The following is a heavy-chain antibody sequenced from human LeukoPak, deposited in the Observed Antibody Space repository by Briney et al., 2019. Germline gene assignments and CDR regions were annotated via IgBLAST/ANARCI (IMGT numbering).Heavy chain of an antibody. J-gene: IGHJ4*02. D-gene: IGHD6-19*01. Sequence: GGSLRLSCAASGFTFSDYYMSWIRQAPGKGLEWVSYISSSGSTIYYADSVKGRFTISRDNAKNSLYLQMNSLRAEDTAVYYCAKSVLAVAGEFDYWGQGTLVTVSS. CDR1: GFTFSDYY. CDR3: AKSVLAVAGEFDY. CDR2: ISSSGSTI. V-gene: IGHV3-11*01.